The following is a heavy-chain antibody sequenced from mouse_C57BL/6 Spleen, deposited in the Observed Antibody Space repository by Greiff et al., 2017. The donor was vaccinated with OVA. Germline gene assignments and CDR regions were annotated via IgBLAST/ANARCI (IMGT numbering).Heavy chain of an antibody. CDR3: TLYYGSSRGYFDV. D-gene: IGHD1-1*01. CDR2: IDPEDGDT. J-gene: IGHJ1*03. Sequence: EVKLMESGAELVRPGASVKLSCTASGFNIKDYYMHWVKQRPEQGLEWIGRIDPEDGDTEYAPKFQGKATMTADTSSNTAYLQLSSLTSEDTAVYYCTLYYGSSRGYFDVWGTGTTVTVSS. V-gene: IGHV14-1*01. CDR1: GFNIKDYY.